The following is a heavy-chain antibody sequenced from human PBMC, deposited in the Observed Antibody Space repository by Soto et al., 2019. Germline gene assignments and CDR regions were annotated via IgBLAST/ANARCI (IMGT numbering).Heavy chain of an antibody. CDR1: GGSISSSNW. CDR2: IYHSGST. Sequence: QVQLQESGPGLVKPSGTLSLTCAVSGGSISSSNWWSWVRQPPGKGLEWIGEIYHSGSTNYNPSLKRRVTISVDKSKNQFSLKLSSVTAADTAVYYCARVSLEWAYYYYGMDVWGQGTTVTVSS. D-gene: IGHD3-3*01. V-gene: IGHV4-4*02. J-gene: IGHJ6*02. CDR3: ARVSLEWAYYYYGMDV.